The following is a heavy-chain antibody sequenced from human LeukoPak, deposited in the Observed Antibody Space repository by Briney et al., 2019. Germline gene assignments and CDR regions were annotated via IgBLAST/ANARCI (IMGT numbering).Heavy chain of an antibody. Sequence: SVKVSCKASGYTFTSYYMHWVRQAPGQGLEWMGGIIPIFGTANYAQKFQGRVTITADKSTSTAYMELSSLRSEDTAVYYCASSPRGTTIDYWGQGTLVTVSS. CDR3: ASSPRGTTIDY. V-gene: IGHV1-69*06. J-gene: IGHJ4*02. CDR2: IIPIFGTA. CDR1: GYTFTSYY. D-gene: IGHD1-7*01.